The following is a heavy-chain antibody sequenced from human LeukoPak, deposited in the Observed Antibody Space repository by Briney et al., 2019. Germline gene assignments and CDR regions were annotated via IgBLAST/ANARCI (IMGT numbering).Heavy chain of an antibody. CDR3: ARGTAMVDYVIDY. D-gene: IGHD5-18*01. CDR2: INHSGST. J-gene: IGHJ4*02. V-gene: IGHV4-34*01. Sequence: PSETLSLTCAVYGGSFSGYYWSWIRQPPGKGLEWIGEINHSGSTNYNPSLKSRVTISVDTSKNQFSLKLSSVTAADTAVYYCARGTAMVDYVIDYWGQGTLVTVSS. CDR1: GGSFSGYY.